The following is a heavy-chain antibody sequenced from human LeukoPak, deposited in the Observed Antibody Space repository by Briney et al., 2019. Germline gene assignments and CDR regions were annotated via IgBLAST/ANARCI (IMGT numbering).Heavy chain of an antibody. V-gene: IGHV3-23*01. D-gene: IGHD3-10*01. Sequence: PGGSLRLSCAASGFTFSSYSMSWVRQAPGKGLEWVSTISGSGGSTYYSDSVKGRFTISRDNSQNTLYLQMNSLRDDDTAVYYCANDYYGSGSYYNLLGYWGQGTLVTVSS. J-gene: IGHJ4*02. CDR2: ISGSGGST. CDR3: ANDYYGSGSYYNLLGY. CDR1: GFTFSSYS.